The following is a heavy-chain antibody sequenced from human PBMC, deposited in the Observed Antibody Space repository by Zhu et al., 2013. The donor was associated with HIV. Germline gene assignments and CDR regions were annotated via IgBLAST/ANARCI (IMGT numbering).Heavy chain of an antibody. D-gene: IGHD1-26*01. V-gene: IGHV1-58*01. CDR3: AADSSPGIVGAA. J-gene: IGHJ5*02. CDR1: GFTFTSSA. Sequence: QLVQSGPEVKKPGTSVKVSCKASGFTFTSSAVQWVRQARGQRLEWIGWIVVGSGNTNYAQKFQERVTITRDMSTSTAYMELSSLRSEDTAVYYCAADSSPGIVGAAWGQGTLVTVSS. CDR2: IVVGSGNT.